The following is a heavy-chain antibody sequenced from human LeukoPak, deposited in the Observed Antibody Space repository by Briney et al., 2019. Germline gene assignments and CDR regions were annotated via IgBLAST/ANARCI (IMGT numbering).Heavy chain of an antibody. CDR3: ARGTVTTYYYYGMDV. J-gene: IGHJ6*01. Sequence: GGSLRLSCAASGFTFSSYAMHWVRQAPGKGLEYVSGINSNGGSTYYANSVKGRFTISRDNPKNTLYLQMGSLRADDMAVYYCARGTVTTYYYYGMDVWGKGPRSPSPQ. CDR2: INSNGGST. V-gene: IGHV3-64*01. D-gene: IGHD4-17*01. CDR1: GFTFSSYA.